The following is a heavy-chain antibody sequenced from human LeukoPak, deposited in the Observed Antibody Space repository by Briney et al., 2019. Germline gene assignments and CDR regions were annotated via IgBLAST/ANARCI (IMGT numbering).Heavy chain of an antibody. J-gene: IGHJ5*02. CDR2: INHSGST. V-gene: IGHV4-34*01. CDR3: ARGYDCGGDCYSGWFDP. Sequence: SETLSLTCAVSGGSFSGYYWSWIRQPPGKGLEWIGEINHSGSTNYNPSLKSRVTISVDTSKNQFSLKLSSVTAADTAVYYCARGYDCGGDCYSGWFDPWGQGTLVTVSS. D-gene: IGHD2-21*02. CDR1: GGSFSGYY.